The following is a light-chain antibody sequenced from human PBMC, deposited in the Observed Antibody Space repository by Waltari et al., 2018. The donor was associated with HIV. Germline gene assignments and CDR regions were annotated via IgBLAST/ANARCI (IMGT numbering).Light chain of an antibody. CDR3: ASNRLDYTLI. CDR2: DVN. CDR1: TTASRFKPH. J-gene: IGLJ2*01. Sequence: QSALTQPASVSGFPGQSINISCTGFTTASRFKPHAPWYQQYAGNIPRLIIFDVNNRPSGISDRFSGSRSGNSAFLTFSGLQSGDEAHYYCASNRLDYTLIFGGGTKLTVL. V-gene: IGLV2-14*03.